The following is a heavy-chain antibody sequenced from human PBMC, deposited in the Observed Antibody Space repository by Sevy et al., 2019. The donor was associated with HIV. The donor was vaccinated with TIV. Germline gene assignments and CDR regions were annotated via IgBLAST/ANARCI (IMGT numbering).Heavy chain of an antibody. CDR2: TYYRSKWYN. CDR1: GDSVSSNSAA. CDR3: ARDDLAKSYYYYGMDV. Sequence: SQTLSLTCAISGDSVSSNSAAWNWIRQSPSRGLEWLGRTYYRSKWYNDYAVSVKSRITINPDTSKNQFSLQLNSVTPEEKAVYYCARDDLAKSYYYYGMDVWGQGTTVTVSS. J-gene: IGHJ6*02. V-gene: IGHV6-1*01. D-gene: IGHD5-12*01.